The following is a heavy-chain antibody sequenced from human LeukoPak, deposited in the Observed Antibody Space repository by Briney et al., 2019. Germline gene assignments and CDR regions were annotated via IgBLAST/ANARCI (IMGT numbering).Heavy chain of an antibody. V-gene: IGHV3-23*01. CDR2: ISGSGGST. J-gene: IGHJ4*02. CDR3: AKRAAVRGDPYYFDY. CDR1: GFTFSSYA. D-gene: IGHD3-16*01. Sequence: GGSLRLSCAASGFTFSSYAISWVRQAPGKGLEWVSAISGSGGSTYYADSVKGRFTISRDNSKNTLYLQMNSLRAEDTAVYYCAKRAAVRGDPYYFDYWGQGTLVTVSS.